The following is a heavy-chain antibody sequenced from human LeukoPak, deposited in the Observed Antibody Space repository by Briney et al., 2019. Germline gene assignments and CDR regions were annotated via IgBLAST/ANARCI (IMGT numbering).Heavy chain of an antibody. CDR1: GFTFSSYA. D-gene: IGHD6-6*01. CDR2: ISYDGSNK. Sequence: PGGSLRLSCAASGFTFSSYAMHWVRQAPGKGLEWVAVISYDGSNKYYADSVKGRFTISRDNSKNTLYLQMNSLRAEDTAVYYCARAYSSSYNFDYWGQGTLVTVSS. V-gene: IGHV3-30*04. J-gene: IGHJ4*02. CDR3: ARAYSSSYNFDY.